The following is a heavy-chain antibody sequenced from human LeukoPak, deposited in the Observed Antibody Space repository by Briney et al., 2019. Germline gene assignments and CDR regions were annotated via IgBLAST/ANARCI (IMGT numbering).Heavy chain of an antibody. V-gene: IGHV3-21*01. Sequence: GGSLRLSCAASGFTFSSYSMNWVRQAPGKGLEWVSSISSSSSYIYYADSVKGRFTISRDNAKNSLYLQMNSLRAEDTAVYYCARETVYATSYYYYGTDVWGQGTTVTVSS. CDR1: GFTFSSYS. CDR2: ISSSSSYI. D-gene: IGHD2-8*01. CDR3: ARETVYATSYYYYGTDV. J-gene: IGHJ6*02.